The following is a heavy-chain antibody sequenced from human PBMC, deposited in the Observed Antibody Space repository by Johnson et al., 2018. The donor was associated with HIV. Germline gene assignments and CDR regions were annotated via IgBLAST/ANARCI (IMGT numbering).Heavy chain of an antibody. CDR3: AKDGGRWSYSFDV. J-gene: IGHJ3*01. Sequence: QVQLVESGGGLIQPGGPLRLSCAASGFIFRTNGMHWVRQAPGKGLEWVSFIQHDGSDKSYADSVEGRFTISRDNSKNTLYLQMNSLRTEDTALYYCAKDGGRWSYSFDVWGQGTMVSVSS. V-gene: IGHV3-30*02. CDR1: GFIFRTNG. D-gene: IGHD3-16*01. CDR2: IQHDGSDK.